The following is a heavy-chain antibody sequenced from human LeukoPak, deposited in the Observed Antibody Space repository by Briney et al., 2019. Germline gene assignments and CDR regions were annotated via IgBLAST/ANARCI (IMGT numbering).Heavy chain of an antibody. V-gene: IGHV3-48*03. J-gene: IGHJ4*02. CDR1: GFTFSSYD. CDR2: IRTSGNTR. Sequence: PGGSLRLSCAASGFTFSSYDMNWVRQAPGKGLEWVSYIRTSGNTRYYADSVKGRFTISRDNAKNSLYLQMNSLRVEDTAVYYCARELSGTTSYYFDYWGQGTLVTVSS. D-gene: IGHD1-7*01. CDR3: ARELSGTTSYYFDY.